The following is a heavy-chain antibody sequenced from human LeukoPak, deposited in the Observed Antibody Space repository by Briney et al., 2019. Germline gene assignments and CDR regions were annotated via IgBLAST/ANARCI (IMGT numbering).Heavy chain of an antibody. J-gene: IGHJ4*02. Sequence: GGSLRLSCAASGFTFSSYSMNWVRQAPGKGLEWVSYISSSSSTIYYADSVKGRFTISRDNAKNSLYLQMNSLRAEDTAVYYCARGLGRLGELSLYGTGYFDYWGQGTLVTVSS. D-gene: IGHD3-16*02. CDR1: GFTFSSYS. V-gene: IGHV3-48*04. CDR2: ISSSSSTI. CDR3: ARGLGRLGELSLYGTGYFDY.